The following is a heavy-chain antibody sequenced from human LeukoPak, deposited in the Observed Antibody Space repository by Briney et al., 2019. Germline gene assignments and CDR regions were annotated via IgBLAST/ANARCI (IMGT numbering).Heavy chain of an antibody. V-gene: IGHV1-18*01. J-gene: IGHJ4*02. Sequence: ASVKVSCKASGYTFTSYGITWVRRAHGQGLEWLGWIRVYNGNTNYAKNFQDRVTMTTDTSTNTAYMELSSLRFDDTAVYYCARDGGYSGYDGDYWGQGTLVTVSS. CDR1: GYTFTSYG. CDR2: IRVYNGNT. D-gene: IGHD5-12*01. CDR3: ARDGGYSGYDGDY.